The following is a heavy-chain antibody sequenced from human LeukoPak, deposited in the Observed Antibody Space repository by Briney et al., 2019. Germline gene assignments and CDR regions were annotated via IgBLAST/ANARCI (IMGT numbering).Heavy chain of an antibody. CDR3: ARRKRGGIAVAGTKSNWFDP. D-gene: IGHD6-19*01. CDR1: GGSISSYY. J-gene: IGHJ5*02. V-gene: IGHV4-59*12. CDR2: IYYSGST. Sequence: SETLSLTCTVSGGSISSYYWSWIRQPPGKGLEWIGYIYYSGSTNYNPSLKSRVTISVDTSKNQFSLKLSSVTAADTAVYYCARRKRGGIAVAGTKSNWFDPWGQGTLVTVSS.